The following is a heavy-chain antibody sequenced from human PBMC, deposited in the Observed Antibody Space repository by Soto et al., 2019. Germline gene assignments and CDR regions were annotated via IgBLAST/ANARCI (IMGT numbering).Heavy chain of an antibody. CDR2: INPNSGGT. J-gene: IGHJ4*02. V-gene: IGHV1-2*04. Sequence: ASLKASCKXFGYTFTGYYMHWVRQAPGQGLEWMGWINPNSGGTNYAQKFQGWVTMTRDTSISTAYMELSRLRSDDTAVYYCARDSVTGSPDYWGQGTLVTVSS. CDR1: GYTFTGYY. D-gene: IGHD3-16*02. CDR3: ARDSVTGSPDY.